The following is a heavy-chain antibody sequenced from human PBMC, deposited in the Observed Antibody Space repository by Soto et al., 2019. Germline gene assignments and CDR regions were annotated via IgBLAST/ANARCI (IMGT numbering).Heavy chain of an antibody. D-gene: IGHD1-26*01. CDR2: EWHDGNNE. CDR3: ASDLVGASDSYGLDV. CDR1: GATFSNYD. Sequence: XGSLSLSCEASGATFSNYDRRWVLRAPGRGGVGWTGEWHDGNNEYYEDSLRGRFIISRDNSKNRLYLKMNSLTAEDTAVYYCASDLVGASDSYGLDVWGQGTPVTVSS. V-gene: IGHV3-33*08. J-gene: IGHJ6*02.